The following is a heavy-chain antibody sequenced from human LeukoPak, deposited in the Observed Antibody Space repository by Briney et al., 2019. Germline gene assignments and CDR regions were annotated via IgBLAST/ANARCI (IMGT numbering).Heavy chain of an antibody. CDR2: INPNSGGT. CDR3: ARDGDGSRIVGAPGDYYYYMDV. Sequence: GASVKVSCKASGYTFTGYYMHWVRQAPGQGLEWMGWINPNSGGTNYAQKFQGWVTMTRDTSISTAYMELSRLRSDDTAVYYCARDGDGSRIVGAPGDYYYYMDVWGKGTTVTVSS. D-gene: IGHD1-26*01. V-gene: IGHV1-2*04. CDR1: GYTFTGYY. J-gene: IGHJ6*03.